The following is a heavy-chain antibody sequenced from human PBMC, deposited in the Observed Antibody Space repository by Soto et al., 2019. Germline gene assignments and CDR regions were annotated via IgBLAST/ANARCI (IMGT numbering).Heavy chain of an antibody. J-gene: IGHJ6*02. CDR3: ARGRLMVYAISYYYYGMDV. CDR2: INHSGST. CDR1: GGSFSGYY. D-gene: IGHD2-8*01. V-gene: IGHV4-34*01. Sequence: KSSETLSLTCAVYGGSFSGYYWSWVRQPPGKGLEWIGEINHSGSTNYNPSLKSRVTISVDTSKNQFSLKLSSVTAADTAVYYCARGRLMVYAISYYYYGMDVWGQGTTVTVSS.